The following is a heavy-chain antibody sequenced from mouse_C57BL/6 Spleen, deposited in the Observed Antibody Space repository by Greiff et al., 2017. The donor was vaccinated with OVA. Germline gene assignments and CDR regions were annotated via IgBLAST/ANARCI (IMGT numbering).Heavy chain of an antibody. D-gene: IGHD1-1*01. V-gene: IGHV1-69*01. Sequence: QVQLQQPGAELVMPGASVKLSCKASGYTFTSYWMHWVKQRPGQGLEWIGEIDPSDSYTNYNQKFKGKSTLTVDKSSSTAYMQLSSLTSEDSAVYYCARSPSSSGYFDVWGTGTTVTVSS. CDR2: IDPSDSYT. CDR1: GYTFTSYW. J-gene: IGHJ1*03. CDR3: ARSPSSSGYFDV.